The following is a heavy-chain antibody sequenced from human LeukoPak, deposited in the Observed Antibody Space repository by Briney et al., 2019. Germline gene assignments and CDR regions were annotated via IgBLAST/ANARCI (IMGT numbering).Heavy chain of an antibody. J-gene: IGHJ4*02. Sequence: SVKVSCKASGGTFSSYAITWVRQAPGQGLEWMGGIIPIFGTANYAQKFQGRVTITADESTSTAYMELSSLRSEDTAMYYCARGHGDYYFDYWGQGTLVTVSS. CDR1: GGTFSSYA. V-gene: IGHV1-69*01. D-gene: IGHD7-27*01. CDR3: ARGHGDYYFDY. CDR2: IIPIFGTA.